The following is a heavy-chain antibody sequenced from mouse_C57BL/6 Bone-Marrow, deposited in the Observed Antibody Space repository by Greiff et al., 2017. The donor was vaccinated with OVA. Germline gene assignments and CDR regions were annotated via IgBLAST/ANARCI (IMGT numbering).Heavy chain of an antibody. Sequence: QVQLQQPGAELVKPGASVKLSCKASGYTFTSYWMQWVKQRPGQGLEWIGEIDPSDSYTNYNQKFKGKATLTVDTSSSTAYMQPSSLTSEDSAVYYCARGAIYYDYGGFDYWGQGTTLTVSS. CDR1: GYTFTSYW. CDR3: ARGAIYYDYGGFDY. J-gene: IGHJ2*01. D-gene: IGHD2-4*01. CDR2: IDPSDSYT. V-gene: IGHV1-50*01.